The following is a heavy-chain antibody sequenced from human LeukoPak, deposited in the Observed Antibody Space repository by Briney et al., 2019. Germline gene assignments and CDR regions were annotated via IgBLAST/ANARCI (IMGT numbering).Heavy chain of an antibody. Sequence: QAGASQRPFCSPAGFTFSSYEISSVREAPEKGLVCVSYISSSGATIYYADSVKGRFTISRDNAKNSLYLQMNSLRAEDTAVYYCAREGTIFVVVPAATPYYYYGMDVWGQGTTVTVSS. D-gene: IGHD2-2*01. CDR2: ISSSGATI. J-gene: IGHJ6*02. CDR1: GFTFSSYE. CDR3: AREGTIFVVVPAATPYYYYGMDV. V-gene: IGHV3-48*03.